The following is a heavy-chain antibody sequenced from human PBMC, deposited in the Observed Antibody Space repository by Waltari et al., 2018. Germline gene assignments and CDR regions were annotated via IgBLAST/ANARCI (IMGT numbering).Heavy chain of an antibody. CDR2: IYYSGST. CDR3: AREPQNYYDSSGYYCGWFDP. Sequence: QVQLQESGPGLVKPSETLSLTCTVPGGSISSYYWSWIRQPPGKGLEWIGYIYYSGSTNYNPSLKSRVTISVDTSKNQFSLKLSSVTAADTAVYYCAREPQNYYDSSGYYCGWFDPWGQGTLVTVSS. J-gene: IGHJ5*02. D-gene: IGHD3-22*01. V-gene: IGHV4-59*01. CDR1: GGSISSYY.